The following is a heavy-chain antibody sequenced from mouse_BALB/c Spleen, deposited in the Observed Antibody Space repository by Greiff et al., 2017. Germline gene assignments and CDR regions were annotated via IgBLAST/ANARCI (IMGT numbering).Heavy chain of an antibody. CDR3: ARGGVYAMDY. Sequence: EVKLMESGGGLVQPGGSLKLSCAASGFTFSSYGMSWVRQTPDKRLELVATINSNGGSTYYPDSVKGRFTISRDNAKNTLYLQMSSLKSEDTAMYYWARGGVYAMDYWGQGTSVTVSS. CDR2: INSNGGST. J-gene: IGHJ4*01. CDR1: GFTFSSYG. V-gene: IGHV5-6-3*01.